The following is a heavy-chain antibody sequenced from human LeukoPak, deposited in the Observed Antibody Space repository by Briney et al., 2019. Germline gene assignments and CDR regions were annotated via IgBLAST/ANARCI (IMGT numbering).Heavy chain of an antibody. CDR1: GGSFSGYDY. D-gene: IGHD1-1*01. CDR2: INHSGST. Sequence: SETLSLTCAVYGGSFSGYDYWSWIRQPPGKGLEWIGEINHSGSTNYNPSLKSRVTISVDTSKNQFSLKLSSVTAADTAVYYCARLFNDILDYWGQGTLVTVSS. J-gene: IGHJ4*02. CDR3: ARLFNDILDY. V-gene: IGHV4-34*01.